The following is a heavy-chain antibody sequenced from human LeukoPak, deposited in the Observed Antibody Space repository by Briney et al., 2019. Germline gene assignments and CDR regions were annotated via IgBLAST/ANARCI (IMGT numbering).Heavy chain of an antibody. CDR3: ARHLRGGWGSSLDYYYYGMDV. CDR2: IYYSGST. Sequence: SETLSLACTVSGGSISSSSYYWGWIRQPPGKGLEWIGSIYYSGSTYCNPSLKSRVTISVDTSKNQFSLKLSSVTAADTAVYYCARHLRGGWGSSLDYYYYGMDVWGQGTTVTVSS. CDR1: GGSISSSSYY. D-gene: IGHD3-16*01. V-gene: IGHV4-39*01. J-gene: IGHJ6*02.